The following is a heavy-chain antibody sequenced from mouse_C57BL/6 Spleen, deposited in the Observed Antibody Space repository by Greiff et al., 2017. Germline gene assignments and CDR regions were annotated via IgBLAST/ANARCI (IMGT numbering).Heavy chain of an antibody. Sequence: QVQLQQSGAELARPGASVKLSCKASGYTFTSYGISWVKQRTGQGLEWIGEIYPRSGNTYYNAKFKGKATLTADKSSSTAYMQLSSLTSEDSAVYFCARSDYCGSSYAMDYWGQGTSVTVSS. CDR1: GYTFTSYG. D-gene: IGHD1-1*01. V-gene: IGHV1-81*01. CDR2: IYPRSGNT. CDR3: ARSDYCGSSYAMDY. J-gene: IGHJ4*01.